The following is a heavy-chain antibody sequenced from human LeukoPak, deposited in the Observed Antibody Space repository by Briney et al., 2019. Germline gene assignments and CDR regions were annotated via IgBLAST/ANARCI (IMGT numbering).Heavy chain of an antibody. Sequence: GGSLRLFCVASGLNFRSYWMNWGRQDPGKGLEGGAIIKPDGSEKFYADSVRGRLTISRDNAKNSLYLQMNSLRADDTAVHYCARGGSWSWDNWGQGTLVTVSS. J-gene: IGHJ4*02. CDR3: ARGGSWSWDN. D-gene: IGHD2-8*02. V-gene: IGHV3-7*01. CDR2: IKPDGSEK. CDR1: GLNFRSYW.